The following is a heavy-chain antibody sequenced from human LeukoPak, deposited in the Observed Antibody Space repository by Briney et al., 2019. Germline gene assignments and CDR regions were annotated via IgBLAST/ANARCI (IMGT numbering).Heavy chain of an antibody. CDR3: ATYSSLNRREFQY. Sequence: GGSLRLSCAASGFTSSRSWMSWVRQAPGKGLEWVANINQDGSEQYYVDSVKGRFTISRDNAKNSLYLQMNSLRAEDTAVYYCATYSSLNRREFQYWGQGTLLTVSS. D-gene: IGHD3-22*01. CDR2: INQDGSEQ. CDR1: GFTSSRSW. J-gene: IGHJ1*01. V-gene: IGHV3-7*01.